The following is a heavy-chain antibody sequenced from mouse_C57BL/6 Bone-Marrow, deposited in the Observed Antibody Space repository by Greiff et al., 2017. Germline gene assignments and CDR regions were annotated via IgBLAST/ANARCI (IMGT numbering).Heavy chain of an antibody. V-gene: IGHV1-64*01. CDR3: ARRDYYYGRSPWCFDV. Sequence: VQLQQPGAELVKPGASVKLSCKASGYTFTSYWMHWVKQRPGQGLEWIGMIHPNSGSTNYNEKFKSKATLTVDKSSSTAYLQLSSLTSEDSAVYYWARRDYYYGRSPWCFDVWGTGTTVTVSS. CDR1: GYTFTSYW. CDR2: IHPNSGST. J-gene: IGHJ1*03. D-gene: IGHD1-1*01.